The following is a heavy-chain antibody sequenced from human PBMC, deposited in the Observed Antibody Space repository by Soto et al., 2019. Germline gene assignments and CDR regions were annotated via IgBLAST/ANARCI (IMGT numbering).Heavy chain of an antibody. CDR1: GLTCSYYY. CDR3: ARGRKNRASYYYDSSDYSSLGCFGF. Sequence: CGAAGLTCSYYYMSLIRTTQGKGLEWVSAISSSGSTIYYADSVKGRFTISRDNAKNSLYLQMNSLRAEDTAVYYCARGRKNRASYYYDSSDYSSLGCFGFCGQRTLVTVSS. J-gene: IGHJ4*02. CDR2: ISSSGSTI. D-gene: IGHD3-22*01. V-gene: IGHV3-11*01.